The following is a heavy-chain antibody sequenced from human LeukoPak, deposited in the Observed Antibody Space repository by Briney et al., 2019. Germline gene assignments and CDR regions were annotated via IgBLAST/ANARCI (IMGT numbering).Heavy chain of an antibody. CDR3: ARGDIGGLGGPMDG. D-gene: IGHD3-16*01. CDR2: VFYNGST. CDR1: GGSISDYF. J-gene: IGHJ6*01. V-gene: IGHV4-59*01. Sequence: SETLSLTCTVSGGSISDYFWSWIRQPPGKGLEWVGYVFYNGSTNYNPSLKSRVTISIDTSRIRFSLRLSSVTAADTARYYCARGDIGGLGGPMDGWGQGTNVTVPS.